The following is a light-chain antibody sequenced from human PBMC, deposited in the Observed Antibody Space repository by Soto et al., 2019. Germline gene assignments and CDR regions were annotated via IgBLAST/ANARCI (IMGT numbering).Light chain of an antibody. CDR2: GAS. CDR3: QQSYSNPIT. J-gene: IGKJ5*01. V-gene: IGKV3-15*01. Sequence: EIVMTQSQATLSVSRGERATLSYRASQSISSNLAWYQQSTGQAPRLLIYGASTRDTGFPARFSGSGSGTECTLPISSLQSEDVATDYCQQSYSNPITFGQGTRLEIK. CDR1: QSISSN.